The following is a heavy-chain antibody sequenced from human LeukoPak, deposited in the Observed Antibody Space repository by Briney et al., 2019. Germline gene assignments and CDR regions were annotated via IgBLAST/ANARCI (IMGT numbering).Heavy chain of an antibody. CDR1: GYTFTSYD. J-gene: IGHJ6*03. CDR3: ARERSSSSSSYYYMDV. CDR2: MNPNSGNT. V-gene: IGHV1-8*01. Sequence: GASVKVSCKASGYTFTSYDINWVRQATGQGLEWMGWMNPNSGNTGYAQKFQGRVTMTRNTSISTAYMELSSLRSEDTAVYYCARERSSSSSSYYYMDVWGKGTTVTVSS. D-gene: IGHD6-6*01.